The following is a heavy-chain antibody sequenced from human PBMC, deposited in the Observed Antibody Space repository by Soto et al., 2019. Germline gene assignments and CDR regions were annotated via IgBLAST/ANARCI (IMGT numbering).Heavy chain of an antibody. CDR2: INHSGST. J-gene: IGHJ6*02. CDR3: LTQGFGPLHGLVDV. Sequence: SETLSLTCAVYGGSFSGYYWSWIRQPPGKGLEWIGEINHSGSTNYNPSLKSRVTISVDTSKNQFSLKLASVTAADTAVYYCLTQGFGPLHGLVDVWGQGTTVTVSS. CDR1: GGSFSGYY. V-gene: IGHV4-34*06. D-gene: IGHD3-10*01.